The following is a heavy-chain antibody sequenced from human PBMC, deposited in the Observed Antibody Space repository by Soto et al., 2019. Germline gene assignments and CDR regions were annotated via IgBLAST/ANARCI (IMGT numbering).Heavy chain of an antibody. CDR3: AKESYDYLFDY. Sequence: QVQLVESGGGVVQPGRSLRLSCAASGFTFSSYGMHWVRQAPGKGLEWVAVISYDGSNKYYADSMKGRFTISRDNSKNTLYLQMNSLRAEDTAVYYCAKESYDYLFDYWGQGTLVTVSS. CDR2: ISYDGSNK. CDR1: GFTFSSYG. D-gene: IGHD4-17*01. V-gene: IGHV3-30*18. J-gene: IGHJ4*02.